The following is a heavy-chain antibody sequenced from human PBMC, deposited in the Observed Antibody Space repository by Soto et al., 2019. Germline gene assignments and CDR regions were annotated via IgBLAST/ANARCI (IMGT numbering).Heavy chain of an antibody. CDR1: GVTGGICD. V-gene: IGHV3-66*01. Sequence: WGPLRLRWGALGVTGGICDVTCISQVPGKGLEWVSIIYSDGYTYYADSVKGRFTVSRDNSKSTLYLQMSSLRAEDTAVYYCAKRKYCPSPTCFDYWGQGTLVTVSS. D-gene: IGHD2-2*01. CDR2: IYSDGYT. CDR3: AKRKYCPSPTCFDY. J-gene: IGHJ4*02.